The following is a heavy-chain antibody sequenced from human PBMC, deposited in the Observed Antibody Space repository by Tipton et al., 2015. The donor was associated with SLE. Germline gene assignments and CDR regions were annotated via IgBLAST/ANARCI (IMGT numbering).Heavy chain of an antibody. Sequence: TLSLTCAVSGGSISSGGYSWSWIRQPPGKGLEWIGYIYYSGSTNYNPSLKSRVTISVDTSKNQFSLNLSSVTAADTAVYYCARVSQWLVSYYFDYWGQGTLVTVSS. D-gene: IGHD6-19*01. J-gene: IGHJ4*02. CDR3: ARVSQWLVSYYFDY. V-gene: IGHV4-61*08. CDR1: GGSISSGGYS. CDR2: IYYSGST.